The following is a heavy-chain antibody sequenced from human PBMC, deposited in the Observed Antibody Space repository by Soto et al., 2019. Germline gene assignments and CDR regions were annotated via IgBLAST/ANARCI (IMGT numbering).Heavy chain of an antibody. CDR2: INAGNGNT. Sequence: GASVKVSCKASGYTFTRYAMHWVRQAPGQRLEWMGWINAGNGNTKYSQKFQGRVTITRDTSASTAYMELSSLRSEDTAVYYCARDRYDCDAFDIWGQGTMVTVSS. V-gene: IGHV1-3*01. CDR3: ARDRYDCDAFDI. CDR1: GYTFTRYA. J-gene: IGHJ3*02. D-gene: IGHD3-3*01.